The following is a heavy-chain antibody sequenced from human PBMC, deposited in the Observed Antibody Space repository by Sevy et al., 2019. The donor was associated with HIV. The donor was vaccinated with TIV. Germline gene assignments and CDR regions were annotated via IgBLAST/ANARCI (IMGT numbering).Heavy chain of an antibody. CDR1: GFTFNKYS. V-gene: IGHV3-23*01. J-gene: IGHJ4*02. D-gene: IGHD2-8*01. CDR2: LSFGCGEI. CDR3: AREGCTKPHDY. Sequence: QLGGPLRLSCAASGFTFNKYSMSWVRQPPGKGLEWVATLSFGCGEINYADSVKGRFTISRDNSKNSFYLQMNNLRAEDTALYYCAREGCTKPHDYWGQGTLVTVSS.